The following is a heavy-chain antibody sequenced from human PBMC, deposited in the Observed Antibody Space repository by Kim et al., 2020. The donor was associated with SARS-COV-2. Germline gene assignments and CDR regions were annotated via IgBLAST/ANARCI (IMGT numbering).Heavy chain of an antibody. CDR1: GFTFSTYW. J-gene: IGHJ5*02. CDR3: ARAGIYDVLAGYMNL. D-gene: IGHD3-9*01. V-gene: IGHV3-74*01. CDR2: INPDGSST. Sequence: GGSLRLSCEASGFTFSTYWMHWVRQAPGKGLVCVSHINPDGSSTSYADSVKGRFTISRDNAKNTLYLQMSSLRADDTAVYYCARAGIYDVLAGYMNLWGQGTRVPVSS.